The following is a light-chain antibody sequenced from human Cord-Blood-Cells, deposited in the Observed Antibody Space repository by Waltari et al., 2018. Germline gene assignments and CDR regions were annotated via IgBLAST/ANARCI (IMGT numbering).Light chain of an antibody. V-gene: IGKV3-20*01. CDR3: QQYGSSPPT. Sequence: EIVLTQSPGTLSLSPGERATLSCRASQSVRSSYLAWYQQKPGQAPRLLIYGASSRATGIPDRFNGSGSGTDFTLTISRLEPEDFAVYYCQQYGSSPPTFGQGTKLEIK. CDR1: QSVRSSY. CDR2: GAS. J-gene: IGKJ2*01.